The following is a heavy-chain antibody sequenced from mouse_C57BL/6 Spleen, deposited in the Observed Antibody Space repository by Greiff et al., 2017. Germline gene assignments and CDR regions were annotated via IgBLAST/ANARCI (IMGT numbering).Heavy chain of an antibody. D-gene: IGHD1-1*01. V-gene: IGHV1-64*01. CDR1: GYTFTSYW. CDR3: ARPHYYGSSPLDY. Sequence: QVQLQQPGAELVKPGASVKLSCKASGYTFTSYWMHWVKQRPGQGLEWIGMIHPNSGSTNYNEKFKSKATLTVDKSSSTAYMQLSSLTSEDSAVYYWARPHYYGSSPLDYWGQGTTLTVSS. CDR2: IHPNSGST. J-gene: IGHJ2*01.